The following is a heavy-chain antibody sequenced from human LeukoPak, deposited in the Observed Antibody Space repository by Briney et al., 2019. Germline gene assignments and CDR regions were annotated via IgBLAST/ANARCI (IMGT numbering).Heavy chain of an antibody. CDR2: ISGSGGST. CDR3: AKYGAGVTAYFDY. J-gene: IGHJ4*02. V-gene: IGHV3-23*01. CDR1: GFTFSSYA. D-gene: IGHD6-19*01. Sequence: PGGFLRLSCAASGFTFSSYAMSWVRQAPGKGLEWVSAISGSGGSTYYADSVKGRFTISRDNSKNTLYLQMNSLRAEDTAVYYCAKYGAGVTAYFDYWGQGTLVTVSS.